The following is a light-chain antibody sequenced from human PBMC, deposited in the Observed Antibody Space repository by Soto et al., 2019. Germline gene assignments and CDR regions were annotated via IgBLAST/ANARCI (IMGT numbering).Light chain of an antibody. CDR1: SSDVGGYNY. V-gene: IGLV2-14*01. CDR3: SSYTSSSSFYV. CDR2: DVS. J-gene: IGLJ1*01. Sequence: QSVLTRPASVSGSPGQSITISCTGTSSDVGGYNYVSWYQQHPGKAPKLMIYDVSNRPSGVSNRFSGSKSGNTASLTISGLQAEDEADYYCSSYTSSSSFYVFGTGTKVTVL.